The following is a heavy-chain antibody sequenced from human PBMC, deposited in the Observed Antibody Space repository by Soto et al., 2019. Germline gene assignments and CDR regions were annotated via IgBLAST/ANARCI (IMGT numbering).Heavy chain of an antibody. Sequence: QVQLVESGGGVVQPGRSLRLSCADSGFTFSSYGMHWVRQAPGKGLEWVAVISYDGSNKYYADSVKGRFTISRDNSKNTLYLQMNSLRAEDTAVYYCAKDPRLMRQWLVQYYFDYWGQGTLVTVSS. CDR3: AKDPRLMRQWLVQYYFDY. V-gene: IGHV3-30*18. D-gene: IGHD6-19*01. J-gene: IGHJ4*02. CDR1: GFTFSSYG. CDR2: ISYDGSNK.